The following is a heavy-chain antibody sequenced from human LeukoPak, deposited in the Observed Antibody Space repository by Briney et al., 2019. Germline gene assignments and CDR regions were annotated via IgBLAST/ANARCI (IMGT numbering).Heavy chain of an antibody. Sequence: GSLRLSCAASGFTFNSYSMNWVRQAPGKGLEWVSYINSGSTSIHYADSVKGRFTISRDNSKNTLYLQMNSLRPEDTAVYYCAKMGSSDAYYYYYYMDVWGKGTTVTVSS. CDR3: AKMGSSDAYYYYYYMDV. CDR2: INSGSTSI. D-gene: IGHD6-6*01. V-gene: IGHV3-48*01. J-gene: IGHJ6*03. CDR1: GFTFNSYS.